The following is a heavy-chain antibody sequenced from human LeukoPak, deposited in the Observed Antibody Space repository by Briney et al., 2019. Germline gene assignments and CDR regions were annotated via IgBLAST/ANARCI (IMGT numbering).Heavy chain of an antibody. J-gene: IGHJ4*02. D-gene: IGHD5-24*01. Sequence: PGGSLRLSCAASGFTISSYSMNWVRQAPGKGLEWVSYISSSSSTIYYADSVKGRFTISRDNAKNSLYLQMNSLRAEDTAVYYCARDLPQGWLQSLLLPYFDYWGQGTLVTVSS. CDR3: ARDLPQGWLQSLLLPYFDY. CDR1: GFTISSYS. V-gene: IGHV3-48*01. CDR2: ISSSSSTI.